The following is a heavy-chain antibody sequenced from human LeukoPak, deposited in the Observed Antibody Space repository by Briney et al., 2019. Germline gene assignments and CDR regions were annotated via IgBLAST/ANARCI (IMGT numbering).Heavy chain of an antibody. CDR1: GFTLNNYA. Sequence: GGSLRLSCAASGFTLNNYALSWVRRAPGKGLEWVSATSSSDAGKYYADSVRGRFTISRDNSRNTMYLQMNSLRVEDAAVYYCAKAPVTSCRGAFCYPFDSWGQGTLVTVSS. V-gene: IGHV3-23*01. CDR3: AKAPVTSCRGAFCYPFDS. J-gene: IGHJ4*02. D-gene: IGHD2-15*01. CDR2: TSSSDAGK.